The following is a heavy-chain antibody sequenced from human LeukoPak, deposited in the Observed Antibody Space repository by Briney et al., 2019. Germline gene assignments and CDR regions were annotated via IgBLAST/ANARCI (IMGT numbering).Heavy chain of an antibody. Sequence: ASVKVSCKASGYTFTGYYMHWVRQAPGQGLEWMGWINPNSGGTNYAQKFQGRVTMTRDTSISTAYMELSRLRSDDTAVYYCARTTGYDYVWGSYEYYFDYWGQGTLVTVSS. J-gene: IGHJ4*02. CDR1: GYTFTGYY. V-gene: IGHV1-2*02. D-gene: IGHD3-16*01. CDR3: ARTTGYDYVWGSYEYYFDY. CDR2: INPNSGGT.